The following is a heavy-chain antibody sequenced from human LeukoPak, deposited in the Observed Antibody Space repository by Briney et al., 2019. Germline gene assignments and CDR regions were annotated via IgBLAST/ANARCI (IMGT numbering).Heavy chain of an antibody. CDR2: IYYSGST. CDR1: GGSISSSSYY. D-gene: IGHD3-16*01. V-gene: IGHV4-39*01. Sequence: SETLSLTCTVSGGSISSSSYYWGWIRQPPGKGLEWIGSIYYSGSTYYNPSLKSRVTISVDTSKNQFSLKLSSVTAADTAGYYCARLGVLGGYWGQGTLVTVSS. J-gene: IGHJ4*02. CDR3: ARLGVLGGY.